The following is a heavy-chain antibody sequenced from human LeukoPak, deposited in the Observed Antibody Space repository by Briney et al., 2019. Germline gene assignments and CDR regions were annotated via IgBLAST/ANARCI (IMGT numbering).Heavy chain of an antibody. J-gene: IGHJ4*02. CDR1: GGTFSSYA. D-gene: IGHD3-10*01. V-gene: IGHV1-69*04. Sequence: GSSVKVSCKASGGTFSSYAISWVRQAPGHGLEWMGRVIPILGVANYAQKFQGRVTITADKSTSTAYMELSSLRSEDTAVYYCARDITMVRGVITRFDYWGQGTLVTVSS. CDR2: VIPILGVA. CDR3: ARDITMVRGVITRFDY.